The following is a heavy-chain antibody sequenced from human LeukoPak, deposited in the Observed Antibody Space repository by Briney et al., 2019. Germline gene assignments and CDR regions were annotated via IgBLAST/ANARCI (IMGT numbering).Heavy chain of an antibody. CDR3: ATVSSSGSYWGAFDI. D-gene: IGHD3-10*01. V-gene: IGHV1-18*01. CDR1: GYTFTSYG. CDR2: ISAYNGNT. Sequence: GASVKVSCKASGYTFTSYGISWVRQAPGQGLEWMGWISAYNGNTNYAQKFQGRVTMTEDTSTDTAYMELSSLRSEDTAVYYCATVSSSGSYWGAFDIWGQGTMVTVSS. J-gene: IGHJ3*02.